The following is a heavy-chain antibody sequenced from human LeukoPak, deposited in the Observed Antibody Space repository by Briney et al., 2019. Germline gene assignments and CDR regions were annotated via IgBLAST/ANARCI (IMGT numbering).Heavy chain of an antibody. CDR1: GLTFSSYA. D-gene: IGHD2-15*01. CDR2: ISDDGSNK. CDR3: GRGPRDIVVVDAHYFDC. Sequence: GGSLTLSWAASGLTFSSYAMHWVRQAPGKLLEWVVIISDDGSNKYYADSVNGRFTIYRDNAKNTLYLQMNSLRAGYTGVDYCGRGPRDIVVVDAHYFDCWGQGTLVTVSS. V-gene: IGHV3-30-3*01. J-gene: IGHJ4*02.